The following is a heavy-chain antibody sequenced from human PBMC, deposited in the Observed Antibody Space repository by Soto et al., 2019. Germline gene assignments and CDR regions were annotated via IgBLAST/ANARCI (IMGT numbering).Heavy chain of an antibody. CDR2: ISGSGGST. D-gene: IGHD1-1*01. Sequence: GGSLRLSCAASGFTFSSYAMSWVRQAPGKGLEWVSAISGSGGSTYYADSVKGRFTISRDNSKNTLYLQMNSLRAEDTAVYYCAKGILQRYNWNDDAFDIWGQGTMVTVSS. V-gene: IGHV3-23*01. J-gene: IGHJ3*02. CDR3: AKGILQRYNWNDDAFDI. CDR1: GFTFSSYA.